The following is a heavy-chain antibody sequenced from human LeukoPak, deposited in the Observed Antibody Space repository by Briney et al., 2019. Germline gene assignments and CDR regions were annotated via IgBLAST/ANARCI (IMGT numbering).Heavy chain of an antibody. V-gene: IGHV3-23*01. J-gene: IGHJ5*02. CDR3: AKVVSVTSRGLFDP. CDR1: GFTFSNFA. CDR2: TSGSGGIT. D-gene: IGHD4-17*01. Sequence: GGSLRLSCTASGFTFSNFAMSWVRQAPGQGLEWVSATSGSGGITYHADSVKGRFTISRDNSKNTLYLQMESLRVEDTAVYYCAKVVSVTSRGLFDPWGQGTLVTVSS.